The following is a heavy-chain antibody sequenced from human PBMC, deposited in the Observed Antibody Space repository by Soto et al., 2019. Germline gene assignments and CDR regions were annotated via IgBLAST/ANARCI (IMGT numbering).Heavy chain of an antibody. Sequence: GGSLRLSCAASGFSFSDYTMNWVRQAPGKGLEWVSAISGSGGSTYYADSVKGRFTISRDNSKNTLYLQMNSLRAEDTAVYYCAKDRGESSGWYAHLKNYYYYYGMDVWGKGTTVTVSS. CDR1: GFSFSDYT. D-gene: IGHD6-19*01. CDR2: ISGSGGST. CDR3: AKDRGESSGWYAHLKNYYYYYGMDV. J-gene: IGHJ6*04. V-gene: IGHV3-23*01.